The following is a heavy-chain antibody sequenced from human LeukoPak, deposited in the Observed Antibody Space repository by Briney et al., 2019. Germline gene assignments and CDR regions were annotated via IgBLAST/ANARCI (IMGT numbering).Heavy chain of an antibody. D-gene: IGHD4/OR15-4a*01. V-gene: IGHV3-66*02. CDR1: GFTVSGNY. Sequence: GGSLRLSCAASGFTVSGNYMSWVRQAPGKGLEWVSVIYSSDNTYYIDSVKGRFTISRDNCKNTLYLQMNSLRAEDTAVYYCAGRRVLGASFDYWGQGTLVTVSS. J-gene: IGHJ4*02. CDR3: AGRRVLGASFDY. CDR2: IYSSDNT.